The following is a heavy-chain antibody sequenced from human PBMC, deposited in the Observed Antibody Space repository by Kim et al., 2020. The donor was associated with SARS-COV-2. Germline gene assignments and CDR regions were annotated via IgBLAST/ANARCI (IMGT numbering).Heavy chain of an antibody. CDR3: AKCPPRIDSSGYYLPLY. V-gene: IGHV3-23*01. CDR2: ISGSGGST. Sequence: GGSLRLSCAASGFTFSSYAMSWVRQAPGKGLEWVSAISGSGGSTYYADSVKGRFTISRDNSKNTLYLQMNSLRAEDTAVYYCAKCPPRIDSSGYYLPLYWGQGTLVTVSS. D-gene: IGHD3-22*01. CDR1: GFTFSSYA. J-gene: IGHJ4*02.